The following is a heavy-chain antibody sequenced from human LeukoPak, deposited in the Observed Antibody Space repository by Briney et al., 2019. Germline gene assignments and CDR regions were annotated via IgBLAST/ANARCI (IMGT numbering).Heavy chain of an antibody. Sequence: GGSLRLSCAASGFTFSSYSMNWVRQAPGKGLEWVAFIRYDGSNKYYADSVKGRFTISRDNSKNTLYLQMNSLRAEDTAVYYCAKSPEGDYGYYYYYMDVWGKGTTVTISS. J-gene: IGHJ6*03. CDR1: GFTFSSYS. V-gene: IGHV3-30*02. D-gene: IGHD4-17*01. CDR2: IRYDGSNK. CDR3: AKSPEGDYGYYYYYMDV.